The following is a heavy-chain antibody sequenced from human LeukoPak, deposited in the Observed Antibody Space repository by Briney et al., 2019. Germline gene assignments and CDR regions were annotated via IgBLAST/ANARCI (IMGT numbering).Heavy chain of an antibody. Sequence: GESLKISCQASGYSFTSSWIGWARQMPGKGLEWMAIINPGDSDTRYSPSFQGQVTISADKSISTAYLQWGSLKASDTAMYYCARHDSGNYNWGQGTLVTVSS. V-gene: IGHV5-51*01. CDR3: ARHDSGNYN. D-gene: IGHD1-7*01. J-gene: IGHJ4*02. CDR2: INPGDSDT. CDR1: GYSFTSSW.